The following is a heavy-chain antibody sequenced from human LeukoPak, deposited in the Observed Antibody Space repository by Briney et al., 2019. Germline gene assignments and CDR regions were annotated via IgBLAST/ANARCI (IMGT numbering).Heavy chain of an antibody. CDR1: GSHFTSYW. CDR2: IYPVASDT. CDR3: ATSNSSGGSPDAFDI. J-gene: IGHJ3*02. D-gene: IGHD6-19*01. Sequence: GEALKSSFKGSGSHFTSYWIGWGRQGPGKGVGWMGTIYPVASDTRYSPSFQGPVTISADKSISTAYLQWSSLKASDTAMYYCATSNSSGGSPDAFDIWGQGTMVTVSS. V-gene: IGHV5-51*01.